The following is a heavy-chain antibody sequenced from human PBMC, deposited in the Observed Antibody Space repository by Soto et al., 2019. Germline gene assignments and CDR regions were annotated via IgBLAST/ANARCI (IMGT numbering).Heavy chain of an antibody. CDR3: AKVIAVAGTYDY. D-gene: IGHD6-19*01. J-gene: IGHJ4*02. CDR1: GFTFSSYG. Sequence: LRLSCAASGFTFSSYGMHWVRQAPGKGLEWVAVISYDGSNKYYADSVKGRFTISRDNSKNTLYLQMNSLRAEDTAVYYCAKVIAVAGTYDYWGQGTLVTVSS. V-gene: IGHV3-30*18. CDR2: ISYDGSNK.